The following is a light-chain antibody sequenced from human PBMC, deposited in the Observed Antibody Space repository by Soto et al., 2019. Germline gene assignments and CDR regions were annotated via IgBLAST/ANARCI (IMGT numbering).Light chain of an antibody. CDR3: QQYNNWPPA. J-gene: IGKJ4*01. Sequence: EIVMTQSPGTLSVSPGERATLSCRASQSISTNLAWYQQKPGQAPRLLIYDASTRAPGFPARFSGSGSGTEFTLTISNLQSEDFAVYYCQQYNNWPPAFGGGTKVEIK. CDR2: DAS. V-gene: IGKV3-15*01. CDR1: QSISTN.